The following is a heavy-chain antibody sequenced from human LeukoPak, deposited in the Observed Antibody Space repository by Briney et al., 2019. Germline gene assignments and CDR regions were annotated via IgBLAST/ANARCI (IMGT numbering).Heavy chain of an antibody. CDR2: INAGNGNT. CDR3: ARDHEAAAGTPYYYGMDV. V-gene: IGHV1-3*01. Sequence: ASVKVSCKASGYTFTSYAMHWVRQAPGQRLEWMGWINAGNGNTKYSQKFQGRVTITRDTSASTAYMELSSLRSEDTAVYYCARDHEAAAGTPYYYGMDVWGQGTTVTVSS. CDR1: GYTFTSYA. J-gene: IGHJ6*02. D-gene: IGHD6-13*01.